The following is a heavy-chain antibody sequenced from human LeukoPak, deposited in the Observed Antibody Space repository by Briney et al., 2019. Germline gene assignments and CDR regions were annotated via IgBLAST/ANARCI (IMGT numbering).Heavy chain of an antibody. CDR1: GFTFSSYG. V-gene: IGHV3-23*01. CDR3: AKAAYGDYVNWFDP. D-gene: IGHD4-17*01. Sequence: GGSLRLSYAASGFTFSSYGMSWVRQAPGKGLEWVSAISGSGGSTYYADSVKGRFTISRDNSKNTLYLQMNSLRAEDTAVYYCAKAAYGDYVNWFDPWGQGTLVTVSS. J-gene: IGHJ5*02. CDR2: ISGSGGST.